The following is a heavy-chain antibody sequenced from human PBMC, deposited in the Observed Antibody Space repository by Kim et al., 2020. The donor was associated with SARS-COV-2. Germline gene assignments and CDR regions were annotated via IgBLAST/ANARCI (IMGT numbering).Heavy chain of an antibody. D-gene: IGHD3-9*01. CDR1: GGTFSSYA. V-gene: IGHV1-69*13. Sequence: SVKVSCKASGGTFSSYAISWVRQAPGQGLEWMGGIIPIFGTANYAQKFQGRVTITADESTSTAYMELSSLRSEDTAVYYCARDRRHYDILTGYGTPYYYYYGMDVWGQGTTVTVSS. CDR2: IIPIFGTA. J-gene: IGHJ6*02. CDR3: ARDRRHYDILTGYGTPYYYYYGMDV.